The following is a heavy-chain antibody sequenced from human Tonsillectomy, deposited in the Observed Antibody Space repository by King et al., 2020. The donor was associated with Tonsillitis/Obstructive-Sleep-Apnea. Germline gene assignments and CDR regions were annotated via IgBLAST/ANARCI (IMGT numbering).Heavy chain of an antibody. CDR1: GDSISSYY. V-gene: IGHV4-59*01. Sequence: QLQESGPGLVKPSETLSLTCTVSGDSISSYYWSWIRPSPGKGLEWIGYINYSGSTDYNPSLQSRVTISVDTSKNQFSLELTSVSAADTAVYYCARGRSTGWYNYFGYWGQGTLVTVSP. J-gene: IGHJ4*02. CDR2: INYSGST. CDR3: ARGRSTGWYNYFGY. D-gene: IGHD6-19*01.